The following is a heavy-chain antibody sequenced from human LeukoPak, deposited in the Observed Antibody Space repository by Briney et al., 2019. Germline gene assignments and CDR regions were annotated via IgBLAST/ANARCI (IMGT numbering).Heavy chain of an antibody. CDR2: IYSSGGT. CDR1: GASLSSGSDY. CDR3: ARHPPGYYYGSTNWFDP. V-gene: IGHV4-61*09. Sequence: SETLSLTCTVSGASLSSGSDYWTWIRQPAGEGLEWIGQIYSSGGTNYSPSLTSRVTISADTSKNQFFLKINSVTAADTAVYYCARHPPGYYYGSTNWFDPWGQGTLVTVSS. J-gene: IGHJ5*02. D-gene: IGHD3-10*01.